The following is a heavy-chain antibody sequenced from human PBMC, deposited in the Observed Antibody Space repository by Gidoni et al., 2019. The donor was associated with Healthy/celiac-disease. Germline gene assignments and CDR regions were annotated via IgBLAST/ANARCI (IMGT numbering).Heavy chain of an antibody. V-gene: IGHV3-15*01. CDR2: IKSKTDGGTK. CDR1: GFTFSNAW. CDR3: TTDRTVDTWFDP. Sequence: EVQLVESGGGLVKPGGSLRLSCAASGFTFSNAWMSWVRQAPGKGLEWVGRIKSKTDGGTKDYAAPVKGRFTISRDDSKNTLYLQMNSLKTEDTAVYYCTTDRTVDTWFDPWGQGTLVTVSS. D-gene: IGHD3-9*01. J-gene: IGHJ5*02.